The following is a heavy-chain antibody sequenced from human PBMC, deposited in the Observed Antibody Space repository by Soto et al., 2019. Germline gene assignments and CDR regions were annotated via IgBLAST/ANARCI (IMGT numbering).Heavy chain of an antibody. Sequence: SQTLSLTCAISGDSVSSNSAAWNWIRQSPSRGLEWLGRTYYRSKWYNDYAVSVKSRITINPDTSKNQFSLQLNSVTPEDTAVYYCARDYSSSPDYYYYYGMDVWGQGTTVTVSS. CDR3: ARDYSSSPDYYYYYGMDV. CDR1: GDSVSSNSAA. J-gene: IGHJ6*02. D-gene: IGHD6-6*01. CDR2: TYYRSKWYN. V-gene: IGHV6-1*01.